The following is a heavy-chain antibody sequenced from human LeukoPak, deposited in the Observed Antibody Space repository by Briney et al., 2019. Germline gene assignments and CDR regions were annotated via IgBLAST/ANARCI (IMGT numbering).Heavy chain of an antibody. CDR3: ARGGSGSGYLYYFDY. V-gene: IGHV1-2*06. J-gene: IGHJ4*02. Sequence: ASVKVSCKASGYTFSDYSIHGVRQAPGQGLEWMGRINPNSGGTTYAQNFQGRVTMTRDTAINTAYMELSGLTSDDTAVYYCARGGSGSGYLYYFDYWGQGTLVSVPS. CDR2: INPNSGGT. CDR1: GYTFSDYS. D-gene: IGHD3-10*01.